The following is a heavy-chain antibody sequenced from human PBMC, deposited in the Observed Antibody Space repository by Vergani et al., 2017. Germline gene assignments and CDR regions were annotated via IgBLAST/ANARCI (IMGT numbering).Heavy chain of an antibody. D-gene: IGHD3-22*01. CDR3: ARAPPDDSSGYYRHYYYGMDV. V-gene: IGHV1-3*01. J-gene: IGHJ6*02. Sequence: QVQLVQSGAEVKKPGASVKVSCKASGYTFTSYAMHWVRQAPGQRLEWMGWINAGNGNTKYSQKFQGRVTITRDTSASTAYMELSSLRSEDTAVYYCARAPPDDSSGYYRHYYYGMDVWGQGTTVTVSS. CDR2: INAGNGNT. CDR1: GYTFTSYA.